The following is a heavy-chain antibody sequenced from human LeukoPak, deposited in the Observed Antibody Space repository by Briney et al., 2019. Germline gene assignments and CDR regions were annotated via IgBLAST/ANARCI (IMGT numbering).Heavy chain of an antibody. CDR1: GGSISSSSYY. V-gene: IGHV4-39*01. CDR3: ARHLLGANNGEIDY. Sequence: PSETLSLTCTVSGGSISSSSYYWGWIRQPPGKGLEWIGSIYYSGSTYYNPSLKSRVTISVDTSKNQFSLKLSSVTAADTAVYYCARHLLGANNGEIDYWGQGPLVTVSS. J-gene: IGHJ4*02. D-gene: IGHD1-26*01. CDR2: IYYSGST.